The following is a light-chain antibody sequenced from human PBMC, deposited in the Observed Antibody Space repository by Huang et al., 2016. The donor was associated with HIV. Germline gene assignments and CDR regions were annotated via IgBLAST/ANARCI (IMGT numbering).Light chain of an antibody. CDR1: QDINNH. Sequence: DIQMTQSPSSLSASVGDRVIISCQASQDINNHLNWYQQKSGKAPTFLISDASNLQTGVPARFSGSGSGTNFSFAISSLQPEDIATYYCQQYNDVPLTFGGGTKVNVK. CDR3: QQYNDVPLT. J-gene: IGKJ4*01. CDR2: DAS. V-gene: IGKV1-33*01.